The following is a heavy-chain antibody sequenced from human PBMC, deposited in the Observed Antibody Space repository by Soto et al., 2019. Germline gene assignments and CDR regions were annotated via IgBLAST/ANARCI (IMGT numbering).Heavy chain of an antibody. CDR1: GYSFSSYG. D-gene: IGHD3-22*01. V-gene: IGHV1-18*01. J-gene: IGHJ6*02. CDR3: ARGGYYDSSGSRNYHYYGMDV. Sequence: QAQLVQSGSDVKKPGASVKVSCKASGYSFSSYGISWVRQAPGQGLEWLGWISPYNDDTKYAQNLQGRVSMTTDTATKTGYMHLRSLRSDDTAVYYCARGGYYDSSGSRNYHYYGMDVWGQGTTVTVSS. CDR2: ISPYNDDT.